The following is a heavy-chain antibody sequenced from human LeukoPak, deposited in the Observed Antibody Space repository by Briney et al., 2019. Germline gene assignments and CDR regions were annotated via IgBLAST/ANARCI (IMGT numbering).Heavy chain of an antibody. Sequence: ASARFSCKTSGYTFTNLDINWLRQAPGQGLEWVGWMSPNSGDTGYAQKFQGRVSMTRDIFKSTAYMELSSLRSEDTAIYYCASNPPNTGDFYYWGLGTLVTVSS. CDR2: MSPNSGDT. J-gene: IGHJ4*02. CDR3: ASNPPNTGDFYY. CDR1: GYTFTNLD. V-gene: IGHV1-8*01. D-gene: IGHD1-1*01.